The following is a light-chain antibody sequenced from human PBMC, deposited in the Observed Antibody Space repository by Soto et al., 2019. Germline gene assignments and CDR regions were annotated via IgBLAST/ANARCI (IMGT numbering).Light chain of an antibody. CDR1: QGIGSN. Sequence: IQLTQSPSSLSASGGDRVTITCRASQGIGSNLAWYPQKPGEAPKLLVYGASTLQGGVPSRFSGSGSGTLFTLTITILQPEDFATYFCQQSNSYPLTFGGGTKVEIK. V-gene: IGKV1-9*01. CDR2: GAS. J-gene: IGKJ4*01. CDR3: QQSNSYPLT.